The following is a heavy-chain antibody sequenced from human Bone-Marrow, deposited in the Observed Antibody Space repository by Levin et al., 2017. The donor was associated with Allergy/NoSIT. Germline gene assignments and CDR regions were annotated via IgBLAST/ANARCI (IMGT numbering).Heavy chain of an antibody. CDR3: ARVALPRYCTSTSCSDSGYYFDY. CDR1: GFTFSSYD. Sequence: GGSLRLSCAASGFTFSSYDMHWVRQATGRGLEWVSAIGTAADSYYSGSVKGRFTVSRDNAKNSFYLRMNSLRAGDTAVYYCARVALPRYCTSTSCSDSGYYFDYWGQGTLVTVSS. V-gene: IGHV3-13*04. CDR2: IGTAADS. D-gene: IGHD2-2*01. J-gene: IGHJ4*02.